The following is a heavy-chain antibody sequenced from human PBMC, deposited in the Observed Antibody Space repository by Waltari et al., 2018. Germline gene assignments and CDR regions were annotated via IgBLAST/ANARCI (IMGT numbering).Heavy chain of an antibody. J-gene: IGHJ4*02. CDR1: GGSISSSSYY. CDR3: ARSYYLLSDGNHFDY. CDR2: IYYSGST. D-gene: IGHD1-26*01. Sequence: QLQLQESGPGLVKPSETLSLTCTVPGGSISSSSYYWGWIRQPPGKGLEWIGSIYYSGSTYYNPSLKSRVTISVDTSKNQFSLKLSSVTAADTAVYYCARSYYLLSDGNHFDYWGQGTLVTVSS. V-gene: IGHV4-39*01.